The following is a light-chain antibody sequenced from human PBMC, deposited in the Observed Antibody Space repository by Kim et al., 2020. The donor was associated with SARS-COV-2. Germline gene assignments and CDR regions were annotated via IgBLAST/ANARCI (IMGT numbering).Light chain of an antibody. CDR1: SLRTYY. CDR3: NSRDSSGNLYV. Sequence: ALGRTVSFTHQGASLRTYYAGWYHQKPGQAPFLFIYDKNNRPSGIPDRFSGSSSGDTASLTITGAQAEDEADYYCNSRDSSGNLYVFGTGTKVTVL. J-gene: IGLJ1*01. V-gene: IGLV3-19*01. CDR2: DKN.